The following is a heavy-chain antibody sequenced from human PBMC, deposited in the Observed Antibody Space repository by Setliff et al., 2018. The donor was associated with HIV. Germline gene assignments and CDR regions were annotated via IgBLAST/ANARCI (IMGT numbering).Heavy chain of an antibody. J-gene: IGHJ4*02. CDR1: GVSMTNNY. V-gene: IGHV4-59*01. CDR2: VHYSGNT. D-gene: IGHD2-15*01. CDR3: ASEKVAWTVSDSFFEF. Sequence: KPSETLSLTCSVSGVSMTNNYWTWIRQSPGKGLEWIGYVHYSGNTRYNPSLKSRVTIPVDTSKNKFSLKLSSVTAADTAVYYCASEKVAWTVSDSFFEFWGQGVPVTVSS.